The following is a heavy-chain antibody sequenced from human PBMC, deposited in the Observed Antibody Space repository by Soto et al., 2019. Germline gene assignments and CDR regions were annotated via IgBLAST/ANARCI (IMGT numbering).Heavy chain of an antibody. V-gene: IGHV3-74*01. CDR1: GFTFSSSW. J-gene: IGHJ6*03. D-gene: IGHD3-10*01. Sequence: GGSLRLSCAASGFTFSSSWMHWVRQAPGKGLVWVSRVSGDGSSTNYADSVKGRFTISRDNSKNTLYLQMNSLRAEDTAVYYCAKGTTYYDGSGSPNYYYYMDVWGKGTTVTVSS. CDR3: AKGTTYYDGSGSPNYYYYMDV. CDR2: VSGDGSST.